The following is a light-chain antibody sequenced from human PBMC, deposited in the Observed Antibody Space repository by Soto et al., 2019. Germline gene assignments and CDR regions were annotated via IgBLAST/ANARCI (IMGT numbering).Light chain of an antibody. CDR3: HQRQSWPRT. J-gene: IGKJ3*01. V-gene: IGKV3-11*01. CDR2: LAS. CDR1: QAVNTR. Sequence: EIVLTHSPATLSSFPGDRVTLSCRASQAVNTRLAWYQHRPGQAPRLLICLASNTAAGVPARFSARGSGTDFTLTMSDVEPEDFAVYYCHQRQSWPRTFGQGTTGDI.